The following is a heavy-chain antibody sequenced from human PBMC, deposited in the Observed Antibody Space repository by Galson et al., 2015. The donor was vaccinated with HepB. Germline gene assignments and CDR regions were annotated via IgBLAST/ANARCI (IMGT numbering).Heavy chain of an antibody. CDR2: ISYDGSIK. CDR3: ARDRVEQWLENHFDY. Sequence: SLRLSCAASGFTFRSYAMHWVRQAPGKGLAWVAVISYDGSIKWYADSVKGRFTISRDDSKNTLYLQMNSLKSEDTAVYYCARDRVEQWLENHFDYWGQGSLVTVSS. D-gene: IGHD6-19*01. J-gene: IGHJ4*02. V-gene: IGHV3-30*04. CDR1: GFTFRSYA.